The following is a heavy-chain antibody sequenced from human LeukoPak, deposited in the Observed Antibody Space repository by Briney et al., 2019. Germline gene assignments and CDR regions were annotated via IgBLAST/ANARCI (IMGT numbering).Heavy chain of an antibody. D-gene: IGHD6-19*01. V-gene: IGHV3-74*01. CDR3: ARAMAGDYGMDV. CDR2: IKSDGSDT. Sequence: GGSLRLSCGGSGFTFSGHWMHWVRQGPGKGLVWVSRIKSDGSDTSYADSVKGRFTISRDNAKNTLYLQLSSLRADDTAVYYCARAMAGDYGMDVWGQGTTVTVSS. J-gene: IGHJ6*02. CDR1: GFTFSGHW.